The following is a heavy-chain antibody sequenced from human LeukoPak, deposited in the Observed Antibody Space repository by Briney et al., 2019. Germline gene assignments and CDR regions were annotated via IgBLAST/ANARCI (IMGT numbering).Heavy chain of an antibody. Sequence: GESLKISCKGSGYSFTSYWIGWVRQMPGKGLEWMGIIYPGDSDARYSPSFQGQVTMSADKSINAAYLQWSSLKASDTAMYYCARRQGCSSTSCPPDSWGQGTLVTVSS. CDR3: ARRQGCSSTSCPPDS. CDR2: IYPGDSDA. J-gene: IGHJ4*02. V-gene: IGHV5-51*01. D-gene: IGHD2-2*01. CDR1: GYSFTSYW.